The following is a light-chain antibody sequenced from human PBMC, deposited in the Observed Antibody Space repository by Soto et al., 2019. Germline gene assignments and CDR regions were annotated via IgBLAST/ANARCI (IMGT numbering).Light chain of an antibody. J-gene: IGKJ4*01. CDR3: QQHINWPLT. CDR2: EVS. CDR1: QTVSSS. V-gene: IGKV3-11*01. Sequence: EIVLTQSPATLSLPPGERATLSCRASQTVSSSLACYQQKPGQAPRLLIYEVSNRATSIPARFSVSGSGADFTLTISSLEPGDFALYYCQQHINWPLTFGGGTQV.